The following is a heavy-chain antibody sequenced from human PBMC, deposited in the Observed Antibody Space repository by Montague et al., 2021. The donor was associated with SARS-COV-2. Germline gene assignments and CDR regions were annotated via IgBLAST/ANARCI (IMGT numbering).Heavy chain of an antibody. CDR2: IYYSGST. J-gene: IGHJ5*02. Sequence: SETLSLTCTVSGGSVSSYYWSWIRQSPGQGLQWLGYIYYSGSTDYNPSLKIRVTLSVATSKTQLSLRLNSVTTTATAVSFCARAGGFYDYWSGYSSSSGFFDPWGQGILVTVPS. CDR1: GGSVSSYY. D-gene: IGHD3-3*01. CDR3: ARAGGFYDYWSGYSSSSGFFDP. V-gene: IGHV4-59*02.